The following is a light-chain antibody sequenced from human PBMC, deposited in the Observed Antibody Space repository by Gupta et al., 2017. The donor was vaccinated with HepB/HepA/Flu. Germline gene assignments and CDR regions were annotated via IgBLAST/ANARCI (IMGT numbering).Light chain of an antibody. Sequence: SALTQPASVAGSPGPAITISCTGTRSNSGRYNYVSWYQQPPGKAPRLIIFDVSDRPTGVANRVSGSKSGYTATMTISGLQADDAADYYCSAVTTSCTAEGVFGGGTKLTVL. V-gene: IGLV2-14*03. CDR3: SAVTTSCTAEGV. J-gene: IGLJ3*02. CDR2: DVS. CDR1: RSNSGRYNY.